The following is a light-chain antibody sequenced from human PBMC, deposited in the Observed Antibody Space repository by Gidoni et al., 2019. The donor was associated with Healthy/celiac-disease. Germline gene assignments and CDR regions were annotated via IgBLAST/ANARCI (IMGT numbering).Light chain of an antibody. V-gene: IGKV1-33*01. J-gene: IGKJ4*01. Sequence: DIQTTQSPSSLSASVGDRDTITCQASQDISNYLTWYQQKPGKAPKLLIYDASNVETGVPSRFSGSGSGTDFTFTISSLQPEDIATYYCQQYDNLPLTFGGXTKVEIK. CDR1: QDISNY. CDR3: QQYDNLPLT. CDR2: DAS.